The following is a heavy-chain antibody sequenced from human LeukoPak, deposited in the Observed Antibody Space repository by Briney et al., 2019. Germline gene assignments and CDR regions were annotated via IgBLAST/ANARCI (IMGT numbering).Heavy chain of an antibody. CDR1: GFTFSNYA. CDR3: AKWGDFDILTGYYVSDF. V-gene: IGHV3-23*01. CDR2: VTGSGGST. J-gene: IGHJ4*02. Sequence: GGSLRLSCVASGFTFSNYAMSWVRQAAGKRLEWVSAVTGSGGSTYYADSVKGRFTISRDNSRNTLFLQMNSMRAEDTAIYYCAKWGDFDILTGYYVSDFWGQGTLVTVSS. D-gene: IGHD3-9*01.